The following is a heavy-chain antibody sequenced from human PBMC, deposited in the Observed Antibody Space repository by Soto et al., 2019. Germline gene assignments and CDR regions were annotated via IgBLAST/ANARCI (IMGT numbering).Heavy chain of an antibody. D-gene: IGHD3-16*01. V-gene: IGHV4-34*01. J-gene: IGHJ5*02. CDR2: INHVGGT. CDR1: GGFLSESY. CDR3: VRIRYQLPSSVLWLDP. Sequence: SETLSLTCAVYGGFLSESYWTWIRQPPGKGLEWIGEINHVGGTNYNPSLKSRATMSVDTSQNQFSLRLISVTAADTAMYFCVRIRYQLPSSVLWLDPWGQGTPVTVSS.